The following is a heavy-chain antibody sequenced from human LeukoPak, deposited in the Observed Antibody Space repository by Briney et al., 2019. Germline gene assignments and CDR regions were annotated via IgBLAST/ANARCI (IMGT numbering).Heavy chain of an antibody. D-gene: IGHD5-18*01. CDR3: AKDRFTAMVTFLYYMDV. J-gene: IGHJ6*03. CDR2: ISYDGSNK. CDR1: GITFSSYG. V-gene: IGHV3-30*18. Sequence: GGSLRLSCAASGITFSSYGMHWVRQAPGKGLEWVAVISYDGSNKYYADSVKGRFTISRDNSKNTLYLQMNSLRAEDTAVYYCAKDRFTAMVTFLYYMDVWGKGTTVTVSS.